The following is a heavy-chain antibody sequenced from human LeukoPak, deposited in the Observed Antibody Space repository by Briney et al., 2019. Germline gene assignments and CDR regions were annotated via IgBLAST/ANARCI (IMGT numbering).Heavy chain of an antibody. J-gene: IGHJ4*02. CDR3: ARGSYQKY. CDR1: GFTLSDYN. D-gene: IGHD1-26*01. V-gene: IGHV3-21*04. CDR2: ISITSSFI. Sequence: GGSLRLSCAASGFTLSDYNMNWVRQAPGKGLEWVSSISITSSFIHYADSVKGRFTISRDNAKNSLYLQMNSLRAEDTAVYYCARGSYQKYWGQGTLVTVSS.